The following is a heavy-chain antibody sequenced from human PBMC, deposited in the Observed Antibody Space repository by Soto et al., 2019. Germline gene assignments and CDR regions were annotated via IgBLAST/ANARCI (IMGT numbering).Heavy chain of an antibody. CDR1: GFTFSSYA. CDR3: AGGRGWLQRPGDY. V-gene: IGHV3-30-3*01. CDR2: ISYDGSNK. D-gene: IGHD3-16*01. J-gene: IGHJ4*02. Sequence: QVQLVESGGGVVQPGRSLRLSCAASGFTFSSYAMHWVHQAPGKGLEWVAVISYDGSNKYYADSVKGRFTISRDNSKNTLYLQMNSLRAEDTAVYYCAGGRGWLQRPGDYWGQGTLVTVSS.